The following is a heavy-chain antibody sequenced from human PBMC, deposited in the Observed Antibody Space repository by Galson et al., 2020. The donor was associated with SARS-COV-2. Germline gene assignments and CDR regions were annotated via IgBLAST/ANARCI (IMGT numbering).Heavy chain of an antibody. D-gene: IGHD3-22*01. Sequence: ASVKVSCNASGYTFTSYGISWVRQAPGHGLEWMGWISAYNGNTNYAQKLQGRVTMTTDTSTSTAYMELRSLRSDDTAVYYCARAGGYYYDSSGYDYWGQGTLVTVSS. V-gene: IGHV1-18*01. CDR1: GYTFTSYG. J-gene: IGHJ4*02. CDR3: ARAGGYYYDSSGYDY. CDR2: ISAYNGNT.